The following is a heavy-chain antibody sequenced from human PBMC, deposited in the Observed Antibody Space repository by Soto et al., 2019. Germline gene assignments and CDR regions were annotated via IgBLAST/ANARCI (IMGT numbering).Heavy chain of an antibody. V-gene: IGHV3-23*01. CDR2: ISGSGGST. CDR3: AKDHEGQSINQGNPVYDFWSGYHNAFDI. CDR1: GFTFSSYA. J-gene: IGHJ3*02. Sequence: EVQLLESGGGLVQPGGSLRLSCAASGFTFSSYAMSWVRQAPGKGLEWVSAISGSGGSTYYADSVKGRFTISRDNSKNTLYLQMNSLRAEDTAVYYCAKDHEGQSINQGNPVYDFWSGYHNAFDIWGQGTMVTVSS. D-gene: IGHD3-3*01.